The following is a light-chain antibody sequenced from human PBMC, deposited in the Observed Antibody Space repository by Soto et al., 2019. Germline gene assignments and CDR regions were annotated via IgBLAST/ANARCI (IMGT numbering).Light chain of an antibody. V-gene: IGLV2-14*01. CDR2: EVS. CDR3: SSYTSSSTYV. CDR1: SSDVGGYNY. J-gene: IGLJ1*01. Sequence: ARAQPSSLSVSPGQSITISFTGTSSDVGGYNYVSWYQQHPGKAPKLMIYEVSNRPSGVSNRFSGSKSGNTASLTISGLQAEDEADYYCSSYTSSSTYVFGTGTKVTVL.